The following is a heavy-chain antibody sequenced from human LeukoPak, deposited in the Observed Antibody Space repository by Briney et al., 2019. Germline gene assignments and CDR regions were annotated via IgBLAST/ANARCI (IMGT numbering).Heavy chain of an antibody. J-gene: IGHJ4*02. CDR2: INPSSGST. CDR1: GYTFTSYY. Sequence: AASVKVSCKASGYTFTSYYIHWVRQAPGQGLEWMGIINPSSGSTNYAQKFQGRVTMTRDMSTSTVYMELSSLRSEDTAVYYCARGSSGYYFYWGQGTLVTVSS. CDR3: ARGSSGYYFY. D-gene: IGHD3-22*01. V-gene: IGHV1-46*01.